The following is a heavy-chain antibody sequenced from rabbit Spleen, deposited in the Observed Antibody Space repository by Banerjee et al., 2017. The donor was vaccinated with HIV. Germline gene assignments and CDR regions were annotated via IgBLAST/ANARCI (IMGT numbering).Heavy chain of an antibody. V-gene: IGHV1S45*01. D-gene: IGHD1-1*01. CDR1: GFSFSNNYV. CDR2: ISAGTSGST. CDR3: ARGYPDSDYWNL. J-gene: IGHJ4*01. Sequence: QEQLEESGGDLVKPGASLTLTCTASGFSFSNNYVMCWVRQAPGKGLEWIACISAGTSGSTYYASWAKGRFTISKTSSTTVTLQMTSLTAADTATYFCARGYPDSDYWNLWGPGTLVTVS.